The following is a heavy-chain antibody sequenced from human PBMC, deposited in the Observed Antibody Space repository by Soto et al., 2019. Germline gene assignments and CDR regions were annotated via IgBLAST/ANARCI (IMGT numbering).Heavy chain of an antibody. Sequence: QVQLVQSGAEVKKPGSSVKVSCKASGGTFSSYAISWVRQATGQGLEWMGGIIPISGTANYAQKFQGRVTITADESTSTAYMEMSSLRSEDTAVYYCARSQGSSTSLDIYYYYYYGMDVWGQGTTVTVSS. V-gene: IGHV1-69*01. CDR1: GGTFSSYA. CDR2: IIPISGTA. CDR3: ARSQGSSTSLDIYYYYYYGMDV. D-gene: IGHD2-2*01. J-gene: IGHJ6*02.